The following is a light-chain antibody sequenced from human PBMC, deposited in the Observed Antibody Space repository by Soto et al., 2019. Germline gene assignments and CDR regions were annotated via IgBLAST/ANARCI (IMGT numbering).Light chain of an antibody. Sequence: EMVMTRSSANMSVSPGDRATLYCRASQSVSSNLAWYQQKPGQAPRLLIYGASTRATGIPARISGSGSGTEFTLTISSLQSEDFAVYYCQQYNNWPQAFGQGTKVDI. CDR2: GAS. CDR1: QSVSSN. CDR3: QQYNNWPQA. J-gene: IGKJ1*01. V-gene: IGKV3-15*01.